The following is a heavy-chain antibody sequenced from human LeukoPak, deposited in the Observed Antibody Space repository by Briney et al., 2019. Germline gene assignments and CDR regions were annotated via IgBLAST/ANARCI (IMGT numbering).Heavy chain of an antibody. CDR2: ISSSSSTI. V-gene: IGHV3-48*02. Sequence: GGSLRLSCAASGFTFSSYWMNWARQAPGKGLEWVSYISSSSSTIHYADSVKGRFTISRDNAKNSLYLQMNSLRDEDTAVYYCARDLQFSGSYFLWGQGTLVTVSS. D-gene: IGHD1-26*01. J-gene: IGHJ4*02. CDR3: ARDLQFSGSYFL. CDR1: GFTFSSYW.